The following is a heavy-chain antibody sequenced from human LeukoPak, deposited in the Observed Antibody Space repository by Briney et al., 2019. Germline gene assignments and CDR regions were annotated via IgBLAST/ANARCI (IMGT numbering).Heavy chain of an antibody. CDR2: ISYDGSNK. CDR3: ARDGYDLNTPMVSTIFDY. D-gene: IGHD5-18*01. J-gene: IGHJ4*02. Sequence: PGRSLRLSCAASGFTFSSYAMHWVRQAPGKGLEWVAVISYDGSNKYYADSVKGRCTISRDNSMNTLYLQMNSLRAEDTAVYYCARDGYDLNTPMVSTIFDYWGQGTLVTVSS. V-gene: IGHV3-30-3*01. CDR1: GFTFSSYA.